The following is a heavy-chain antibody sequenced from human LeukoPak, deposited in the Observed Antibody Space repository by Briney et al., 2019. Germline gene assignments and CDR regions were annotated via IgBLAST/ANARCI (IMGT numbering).Heavy chain of an antibody. D-gene: IGHD1-26*01. V-gene: IGHV1-69*05. J-gene: IGHJ3*02. CDR1: GGTFSSYA. CDR2: IIPIFGTA. CDR3: ARGVRWELQGRAAFDI. Sequence: ASVKVSCKASGGTFSSYAISWVRQAPGQGLEWMGGIIPIFGTANYAQKFQGRVTITTDESTSTAYMELSSLRSEDTAVYYCARGVRWELQGRAAFDIWGQGTMVTVSS.